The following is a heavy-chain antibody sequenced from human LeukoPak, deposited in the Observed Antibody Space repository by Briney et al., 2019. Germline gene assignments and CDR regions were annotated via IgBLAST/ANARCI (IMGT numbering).Heavy chain of an antibody. CDR2: IYYSGSA. CDR3: ARGLNSGSYAPFNY. J-gene: IGHJ4*02. CDR1: GGSINTYF. Sequence: SETLSLTCTVSGGSINTYFWSWIRQPPGKGLEWIGYIYYSGSATYNPSLKSRVTISVDTSKTQFSLKLSSVTAADTGLYYCARGLNSGSYAPFNYWGQGTMVTVSS. V-gene: IGHV4-59*01. D-gene: IGHD3-16*01.